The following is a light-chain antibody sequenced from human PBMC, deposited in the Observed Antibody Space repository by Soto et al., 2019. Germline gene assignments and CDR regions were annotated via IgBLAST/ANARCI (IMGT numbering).Light chain of an antibody. J-gene: IGLJ1*01. V-gene: IGLV1-47*01. CDR3: AASDDRLSGL. CDR1: SSNIGSNY. Sequence: QPVLTHPPSASGIPGHRRTIFCSGSSSNIGSNYVYWYQQLQGTPPKLLIYRNTQRPSGVPERFSGSKSGPSASLAVSGLRSEHEADYYCAASDDRLSGLFGTGTKATVL. CDR2: RNT.